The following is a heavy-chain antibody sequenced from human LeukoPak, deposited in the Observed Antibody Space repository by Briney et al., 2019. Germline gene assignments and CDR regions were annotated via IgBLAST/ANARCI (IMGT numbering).Heavy chain of an antibody. Sequence: PGGSLRLSCAASGFTFSSYAMSWVRQAPGKGPEWVSAIGSYGTNTFYADSVKGRFTVSRDNVRDTLYLQMNSLRPDDTAVYYCAKARDNPYSYHDFWGQGTLVTVSS. V-gene: IGHV3-23*01. J-gene: IGHJ4*02. CDR3: AKARDNPYSYHDF. CDR2: IGSYGTNT. CDR1: GFTFSSYA. D-gene: IGHD1-14*01.